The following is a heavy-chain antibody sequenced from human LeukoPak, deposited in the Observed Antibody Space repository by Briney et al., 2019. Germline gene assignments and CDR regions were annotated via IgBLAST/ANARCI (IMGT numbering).Heavy chain of an antibody. J-gene: IGHJ4*02. V-gene: IGHV1-18*04. CDR2: ISAYNGNT. Sequence: GASVKVSCKASGYTFTSYYTHWVRQAPGQGLEWMGWISAYNGNTNYAQELQGRVTMTTDTSTSTAYMELRSLRSDDTAVYYCAREWGSEWLVRGYFDYWGQGTLVTVSS. CDR3: AREWGSEWLVRGYFDY. D-gene: IGHD6-19*01. CDR1: GYTFTSYY.